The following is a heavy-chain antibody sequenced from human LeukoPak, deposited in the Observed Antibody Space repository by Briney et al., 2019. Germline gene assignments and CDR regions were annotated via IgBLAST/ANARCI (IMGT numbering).Heavy chain of an antibody. J-gene: IGHJ6*02. CDR3: AKPRPAIAARVGYYYGMDV. V-gene: IGHV3-30*18. D-gene: IGHD6-6*01. Sequence: GGSLRLSCAASGFTFISYGMHWVRQAPGKGLECVAVISYDGSNKYYADSVKGRFTISRDNSKHTLYLQMNTLRAEDTAVYYCAKPRPAIAARVGYYYGMDVWGQGTTVTVSS. CDR2: ISYDGSNK. CDR1: GFTFISYG.